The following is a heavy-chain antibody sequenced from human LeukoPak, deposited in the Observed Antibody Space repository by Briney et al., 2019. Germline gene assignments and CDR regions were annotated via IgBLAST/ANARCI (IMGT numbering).Heavy chain of an antibody. V-gene: IGHV4-39*07. D-gene: IGHD4-17*01. CDR2: IYYSGST. CDR3: ARAPSTHHYGVQPHFDY. Sequence: KPSETLSLTCTVSGGSISSSSYYWGWIRQPPGKGLEWIGSIYYSGSTYYNPSLKSRVTISVDTSKNQFSLKLSSVTAADTAVYYCARAPSTHHYGVQPHFDYWGQGTLVTVSS. J-gene: IGHJ4*02. CDR1: GGSISSSSYY.